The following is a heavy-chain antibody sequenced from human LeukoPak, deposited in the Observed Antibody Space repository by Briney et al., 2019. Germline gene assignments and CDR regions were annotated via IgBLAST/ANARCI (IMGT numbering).Heavy chain of an antibody. CDR3: ASTKTPPSVAFDI. J-gene: IGHJ3*02. V-gene: IGHV1-2*06. Sequence: ASVKVCCKASGYTFTGYYMHWVRQAPGQGLEWMGRINPNSGGTNYAQKFQGRVTMTRDTSISTAYMELSRLRSDDTAVYYCASTKTPPSVAFDIWGQGTMVTVSS. CDR1: GYTFTGYY. D-gene: IGHD4-23*01. CDR2: INPNSGGT.